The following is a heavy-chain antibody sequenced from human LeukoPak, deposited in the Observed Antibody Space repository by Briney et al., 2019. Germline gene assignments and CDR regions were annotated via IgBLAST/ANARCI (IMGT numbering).Heavy chain of an antibody. Sequence: GGPLRLSCPGPGFTSTTSVMPWVRHAPGKGPEYLSGSSGDGSSTYNANSVNVRFTISTDNTTTPLYLQMGSLRAEDMAVYYCARELIGARGRAFDIWGQGTMVTVSS. V-gene: IGHV3-64*01. J-gene: IGHJ3*02. CDR1: GFTSTTSV. CDR2: SSGDGSST. D-gene: IGHD2/OR15-2a*01. CDR3: ARELIGARGRAFDI.